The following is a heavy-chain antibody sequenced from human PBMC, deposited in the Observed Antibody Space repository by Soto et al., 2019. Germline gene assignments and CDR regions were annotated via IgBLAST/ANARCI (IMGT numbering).Heavy chain of an antibody. CDR3: AREWRDCSSTSCFAFDI. CDR2: IYYSGST. Sequence: SETLSLTCTVSGCSISSGGYYWSWIRQHPGKGLEWIGYIYYSGSTYYNPSLKSRVTISVDTSKNQFSLKLSSVTAADTAVYYCAREWRDCSSTSCFAFDIWGQGTMVTVSS. D-gene: IGHD2-2*01. J-gene: IGHJ3*02. CDR1: GCSISSGGYY. V-gene: IGHV4-31*03.